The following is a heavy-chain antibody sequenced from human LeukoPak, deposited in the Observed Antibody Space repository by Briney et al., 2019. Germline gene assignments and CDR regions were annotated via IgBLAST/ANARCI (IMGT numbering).Heavy chain of an antibody. J-gene: IGHJ4*02. CDR1: GGSSSSFY. Sequence: PSETLSLTGTGSGGSSSSFYWTWIRQPAAKGLEYIGHIFTSGSTNYNPSLKSRVTMSVDTSKKQFSLRLSSVTAADTAMYYCARGRYCSGDSCYFDYWGQGTLVTVSS. V-gene: IGHV4-4*07. D-gene: IGHD2-15*01. CDR3: ARGRYCSGDSCYFDY. CDR2: IFTSGST.